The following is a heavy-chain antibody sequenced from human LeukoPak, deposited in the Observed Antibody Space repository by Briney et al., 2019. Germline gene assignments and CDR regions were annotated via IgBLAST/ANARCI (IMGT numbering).Heavy chain of an antibody. J-gene: IGHJ4*02. CDR2: IKQDGSEE. D-gene: IGHD3-9*01. V-gene: IGHV3-7*01. CDR1: GSTFSSYW. Sequence: GGSLRLSCAASGSTFSSYWMSWVRQAPGKGLEWVASIKQDGSEEYYVDSVKGRFTISRDNAKNSLYLQMNSLRAEDTAVYYCARVARYYDILTGYYLFDYWGQGTLVTVSS. CDR3: ARVARYYDILTGYYLFDY.